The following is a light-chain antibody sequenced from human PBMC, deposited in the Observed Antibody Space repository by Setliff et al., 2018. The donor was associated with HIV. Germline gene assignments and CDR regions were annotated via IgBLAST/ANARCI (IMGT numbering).Light chain of an antibody. CDR2: ANF. CDR3: AAWDDSLNGYV. CDR1: FSSLGRNT. J-gene: IGLJ1*01. Sequence: QSALTQPPSASGTPGQRVTISCSGSFSSLGRNTLNWYQQLPGTAPKLLIFANFQRPSGVPDRFSGSKSGTSASLVISGLQSEDESEYYCAAWDDSLNGYVFGTGTKVTVL. V-gene: IGLV1-44*01.